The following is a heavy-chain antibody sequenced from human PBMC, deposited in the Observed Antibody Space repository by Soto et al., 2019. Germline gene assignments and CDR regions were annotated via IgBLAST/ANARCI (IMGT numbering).Heavy chain of an antibody. V-gene: IGHV3-23*01. CDR3: ARGSNHFDY. J-gene: IGHJ4*02. Sequence: GGSLRLSCAASGFTFSSYAFTWVRQTPGKGLEWASSISGNGAGTYHADSVKGRFTISRDNFKNTLFLQMNSLRAEDTAVYYCARGSNHFDYWGQGTLVTVSS. CDR1: GFTFSSYA. CDR2: ISGNGAGT. D-gene: IGHD4-4*01.